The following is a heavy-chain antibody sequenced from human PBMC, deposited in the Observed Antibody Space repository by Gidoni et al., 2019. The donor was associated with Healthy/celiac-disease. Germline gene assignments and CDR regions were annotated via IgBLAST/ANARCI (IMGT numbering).Heavy chain of an antibody. Sequence: QLQLQESGPGLVKPSETLSLTCTVSGGSISSSSYYWGWIRQPPGKGLEWIGSIYYSGRTYYNPSLKSRVTISVDTSKNQFSLKLSSVTAADTAVYYCASRIRVAARPGHWFDPWGQGTLVTVSS. CDR2: IYYSGRT. J-gene: IGHJ5*02. CDR3: ASRIRVAARPGHWFDP. V-gene: IGHV4-39*01. D-gene: IGHD6-6*01. CDR1: GGSISSSSYY.